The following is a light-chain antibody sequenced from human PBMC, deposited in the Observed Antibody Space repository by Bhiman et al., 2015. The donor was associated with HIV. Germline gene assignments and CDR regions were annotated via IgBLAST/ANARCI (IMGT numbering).Light chain of an antibody. CDR3: GTWHSSLSAGGV. J-gene: IGLJ1*01. V-gene: IGLV2-8*01. Sequence: QSALTQPPSASGSPGQSVTISCTGTSSDVGSYNRVSWYQQPPGKAPKLMIYEVSKRPSGVPDRFSGSKSGNTASLTVSGLQAEDEADYYCGTWHSSLSAGGVFGTGTKVTVL. CDR2: EVS. CDR1: SSDVGSYNR.